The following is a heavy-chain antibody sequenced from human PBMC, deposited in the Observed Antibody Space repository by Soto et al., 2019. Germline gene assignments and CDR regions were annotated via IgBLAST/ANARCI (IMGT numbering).Heavy chain of an antibody. Sequence: EVQLVESGGGLVQPGGSLRLSCAASGFTVSGNYLIWVRQAPGKGLEWVSIISSGDNTYYADCVKSSSTNSRNNSKNTLILQMNGLRAEDKSVYFCASVYGSSMGYFDHWGQGTLVTVSS. CDR3: ASVYGSSMGYFDH. D-gene: IGHD6-6*01. CDR2: ISSGDNT. CDR1: GFTVSGNY. V-gene: IGHV3-66*01. J-gene: IGHJ4*02.